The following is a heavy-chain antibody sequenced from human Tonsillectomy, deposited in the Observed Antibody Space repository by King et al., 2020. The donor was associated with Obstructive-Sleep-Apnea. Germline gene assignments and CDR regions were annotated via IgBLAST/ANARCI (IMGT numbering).Heavy chain of an antibody. CDR3: ARRYSSIWAFDY. Sequence: VQLVESGGGLVQPGGSLRLSCAASGFTFSNYWMHWVRLAPGKGPLWVSRINIDGSSTDYVGSVKGRFTISRDNGKNTPYLQMNSLRTEDTAVYFCARRYSSIWAFDYWGQGTLVTVSS. J-gene: IGHJ4*02. CDR1: GFTFSNYW. CDR2: INIDGSST. V-gene: IGHV3-74*01. D-gene: IGHD6-13*01.